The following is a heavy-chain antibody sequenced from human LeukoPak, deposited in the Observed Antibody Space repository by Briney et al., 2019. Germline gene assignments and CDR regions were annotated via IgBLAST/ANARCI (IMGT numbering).Heavy chain of an antibody. D-gene: IGHD1-1*01. CDR1: GFRFNEYW. CDR2: IKDDGTEE. CDR3: VRAGWELDY. J-gene: IGHJ4*02. V-gene: IGHV3-7*01. Sequence: GGSLRLSCAASGFRFNEYWMSWVRQPPGEGRQWVAHIKDDGTEEYYLDSVEGRSTIARDDAKNSLYLQMNSLRVEDTALYYCVRAGWELDYWGQGTPVTVS.